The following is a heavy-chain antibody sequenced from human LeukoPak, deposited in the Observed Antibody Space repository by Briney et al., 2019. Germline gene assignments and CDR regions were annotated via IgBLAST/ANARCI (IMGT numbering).Heavy chain of an antibody. D-gene: IGHD2-2*01. CDR2: ISAYNGNT. CDR3: ARAPPLYCSSTSCYGGGFDY. Sequence: ASVKVSCKASGYTFTSYGISWVRQAPGQGLEWMGWISAYNGNTNYAQKLQGRVTMTRDTSISTAYMELSRLRSDDTAVYYCARAPPLYCSSTSCYGGGFDYWGQGTLVTVSS. CDR1: GYTFTSYG. V-gene: IGHV1-18*01. J-gene: IGHJ4*02.